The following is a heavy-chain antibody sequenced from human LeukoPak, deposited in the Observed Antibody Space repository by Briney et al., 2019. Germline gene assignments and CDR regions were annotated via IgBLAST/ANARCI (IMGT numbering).Heavy chain of an antibody. CDR3: ARISCTGNSCRPYSYYDMDV. CDR2: IWYVGGIK. V-gene: IGHV3-33*01. Sequence: PGGSLRLSCAASGFTFNTFGVNWVRQAPGKGLEWVAVIWYVGGIKYYADSVKGRFTVSRDNSKSTLYLQLNSLRAEDTAVYYCARISCTGNSCRPYSYYDMDVWGQGTTVTVSS. CDR1: GFTFNTFG. D-gene: IGHD2-8*02. J-gene: IGHJ6*02.